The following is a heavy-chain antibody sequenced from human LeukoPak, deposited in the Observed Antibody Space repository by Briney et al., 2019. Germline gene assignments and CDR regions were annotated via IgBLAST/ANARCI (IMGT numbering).Heavy chain of an antibody. J-gene: IGHJ3*02. CDR2: INPKGGGT. CDR3: ATVIYDVLRGVYSDAFDI. CDR1: GNTFSGNY. V-gene: IGHV1-2*02. Sequence: ASVKVSCKASGNTFSGNYIHWVRQAPGQGLEWMGWINPKGGGTVYAPKFEGRVTMTRDTYMGIVYLEVGRLRSDDTAVYFCATVIYDVLRGVYSDAFDIWGQGTMVTVSS. D-gene: IGHD3-9*01.